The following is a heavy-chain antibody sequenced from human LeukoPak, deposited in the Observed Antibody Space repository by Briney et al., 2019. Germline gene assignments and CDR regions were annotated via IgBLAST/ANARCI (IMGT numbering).Heavy chain of an antibody. CDR3: ARGIVGATTPDY. J-gene: IGHJ4*02. D-gene: IGHD1-26*01. V-gene: IGHV1-69*13. CDR2: IIPTFGTA. CDR1: GGTFSSYA. Sequence: SVKVSCKASGGTFSSYAISWVRQAPGQGLEWMGGIIPTFGTANYAQKFQGRVTITADESTSTAYMELSSLRSEDTAVYYCARGIVGATTPDYWGQGTLVTVSS.